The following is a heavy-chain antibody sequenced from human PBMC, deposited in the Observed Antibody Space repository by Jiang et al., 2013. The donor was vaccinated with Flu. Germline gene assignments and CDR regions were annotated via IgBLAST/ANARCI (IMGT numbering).Heavy chain of an antibody. CDR2: IWFDGSHK. V-gene: IGHV3-33*01. Sequence: QLLESGGGVVQPGRSLRLSCATSGFSFNMYAMHWVRQTPGKGLEWVAFIWFDGSHKYYTDSVKGRFTISRDNAKNSLYLQMNSLRAEDTAVYYCARVGRSSSWVLDAFDIWGQGTMVTVSS. J-gene: IGHJ3*02. CDR3: ARVGRSSSWVLDAFDI. CDR1: GFSFNMYA. D-gene: IGHD6-13*01.